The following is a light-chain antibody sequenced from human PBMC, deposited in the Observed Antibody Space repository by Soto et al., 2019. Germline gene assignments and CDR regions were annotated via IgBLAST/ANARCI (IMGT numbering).Light chain of an antibody. CDR3: QNYNSAPLP. J-gene: IGKJ4*01. CDR2: DAS. V-gene: IGKV1-27*01. CDR1: HDIGKS. Sequence: DLQMTQSPPSLSASVGDRVTVTCRASHDIGKSLAWYQQRPGKSPRLLIYDASTLQSGVPARFSGSRSGTDFTLAITSLLPDAVATYYCQNYNSAPLPFGGGPKVE.